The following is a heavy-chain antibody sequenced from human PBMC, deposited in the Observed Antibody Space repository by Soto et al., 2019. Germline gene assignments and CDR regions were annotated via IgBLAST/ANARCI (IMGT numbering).Heavy chain of an antibody. CDR1: GYTFTGYY. V-gene: IGHV1-2*04. Sequence: QVQLVQSGAEVKKPGASVKVSCKASGYTFTGYYMHWVRQAPGQGLEWMGWINPNSGGTNYAQKFQGWVTMTRDTSISTAYMELSRLRSDDTAVYYCARDSERGPLYSRQPFMDVWGQGTTVTVSS. CDR3: ARDSERGPLYSRQPFMDV. J-gene: IGHJ6*02. CDR2: INPNSGGT. D-gene: IGHD2-15*01.